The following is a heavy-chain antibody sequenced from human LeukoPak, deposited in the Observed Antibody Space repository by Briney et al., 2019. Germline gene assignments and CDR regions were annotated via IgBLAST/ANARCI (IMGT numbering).Heavy chain of an antibody. D-gene: IGHD3-3*01. CDR3: ARHFGVVTKGVYYYYYGMDV. Sequence: GGSLRLSCAASGFTFSTNYMSWVRQAPGKGLEWVSVIYSGGSTNFSASVKGRFTISRDNSKNTLYLQMNSLRAEDTAVYYCARHFGVVTKGVYYYYYGMDVWGQGTTVTVSS. V-gene: IGHV3-66*04. CDR1: GFTFSTNY. CDR2: IYSGGST. J-gene: IGHJ6*02.